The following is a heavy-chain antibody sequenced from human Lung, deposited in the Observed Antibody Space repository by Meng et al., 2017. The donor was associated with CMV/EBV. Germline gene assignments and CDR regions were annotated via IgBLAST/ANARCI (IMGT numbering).Heavy chain of an antibody. CDR1: GYTFTGYY. CDR3: ARLDDYGDTSKFDV. V-gene: IGHV1-2*02. CDR2: INPNSGDT. D-gene: IGHD4-17*01. Sequence: SXXVSXXTFGYTFTGYYIHWVRQAPGPGLEWMGWINPNSGDTTYAQNFQGRVTMTRDTSITTAYMELSRLRSDDTAVYYCARLDDYGDTSKFDVWAQGTXVPVAS. J-gene: IGHJ6*02.